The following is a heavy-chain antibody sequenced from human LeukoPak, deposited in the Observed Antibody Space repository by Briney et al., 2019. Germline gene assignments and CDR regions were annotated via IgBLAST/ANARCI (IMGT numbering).Heavy chain of an antibody. J-gene: IGHJ5*02. D-gene: IGHD3-10*01. Sequence: SETLSLTCTVSGGSISSYYWSWIRQPPGKGLEWIGYIYYSGSTNYNPSLKSRVTISVDTSKNQFSLKLSSVAAADTAVYYCARDSDYYGSGPFDPWGQGTLVTVSS. CDR2: IYYSGST. CDR1: GGSISSYY. V-gene: IGHV4-59*01. CDR3: ARDSDYYGSGPFDP.